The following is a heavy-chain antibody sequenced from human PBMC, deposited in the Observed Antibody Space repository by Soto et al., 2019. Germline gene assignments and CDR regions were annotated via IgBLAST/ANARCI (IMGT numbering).Heavy chain of an antibody. V-gene: IGHV1-3*01. D-gene: IGHD6-19*01. CDR2: INAGNGNT. J-gene: IGHJ3*02. CDR3: ARPIAVAGTGAFDI. Sequence: ASVKVSCKASGYTLTSYAMRWVRQAPGQRLEWMGWINAGNGNTKYSQKFQGRVTITRDTSASTAYMELSSLRSEDTAVYYCARPIAVAGTGAFDIWGQGTMVT. CDR1: GYTLTSYA.